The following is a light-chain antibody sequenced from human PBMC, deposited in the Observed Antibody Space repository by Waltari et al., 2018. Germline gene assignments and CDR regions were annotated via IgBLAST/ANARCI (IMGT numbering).Light chain of an antibody. CDR3: CSYASSPPSVV. CDR2: EAN. J-gene: IGLJ2*01. V-gene: IGLV2-23*01. Sequence: QSALTQPASVSGSPGQSITISCTGTSDDIGGYNLVLCYQQHPGEAPKVLIYEANKRPSGVSDRFSGSKSGNTASLTISGLQSEDEADYYCCSYASSPPSVVFGGGTKVTVL. CDR1: SDDIGGYNL.